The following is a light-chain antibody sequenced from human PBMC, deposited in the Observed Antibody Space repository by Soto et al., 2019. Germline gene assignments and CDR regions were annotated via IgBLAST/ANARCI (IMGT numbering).Light chain of an antibody. J-gene: IGKJ1*01. CDR1: QSVMTNY. CDR2: AAS. V-gene: IGKV3-20*01. Sequence: EVVLTQSPGTLSLSPGERATLSCRASQSVMTNYIAWYRQKPGQAPRRLIYAASSRATGIPDRFRGSGSGTDFTLTISSLEPEDFAVYFCQHYGGSVETFGQGTRVDMK. CDR3: QHYGGSVET.